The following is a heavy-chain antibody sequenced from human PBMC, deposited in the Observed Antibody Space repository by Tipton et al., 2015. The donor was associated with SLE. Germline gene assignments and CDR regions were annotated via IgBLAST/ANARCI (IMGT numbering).Heavy chain of an antibody. J-gene: IGHJ4*02. V-gene: IGHV4-34*01. Sequence: TLSLTCAVYGGSFSGYYWSWIRQPPGKGLEWIGEINHSGSTNYNPSLKSRVTISVDTSKNQFSLKLSSVTAADTAVYYCARSYIAASPLDYWGQGTLVTVSS. CDR3: ARSYIAASPLDY. CDR1: GGSFSGYY. CDR2: INHSGST. D-gene: IGHD6-13*01.